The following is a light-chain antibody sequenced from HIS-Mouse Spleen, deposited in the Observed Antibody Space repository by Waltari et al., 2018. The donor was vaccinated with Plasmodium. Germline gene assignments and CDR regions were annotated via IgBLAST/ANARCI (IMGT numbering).Light chain of an antibody. J-gene: IGKJ3*01. CDR2: GAS. CDR1: QSVSSN. V-gene: IGKV3-15*01. CDR3: QQYNNWSFT. Sequence: EIVMTQSPATLSVSPGERATLSRRASQSVSSNLAWYQQKPGQAPRLLIYGASTRATGIPARFSGSGSATEFTLTINSLQSEDFAVYYCQQYNNWSFTFGPGTKVDIK.